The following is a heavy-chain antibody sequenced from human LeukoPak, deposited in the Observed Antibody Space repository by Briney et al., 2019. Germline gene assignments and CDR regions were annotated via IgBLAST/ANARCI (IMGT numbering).Heavy chain of an antibody. J-gene: IGHJ4*02. CDR1: GYSISTGYH. Sequence: PSETLSLTCAVSGYSISTGYHWGWIRQSPGTGLEWIGSTCHSGNTYYNPSLKSRVTISMDTSMNQFSLQVTSVTAADTAVYYCARTRYCSGATCYSPELFDSWGQGTLVTVSS. D-gene: IGHD2-15*01. V-gene: IGHV4-38-2*01. CDR3: ARTRYCSGATCYSPELFDS. CDR2: TCHSGNT.